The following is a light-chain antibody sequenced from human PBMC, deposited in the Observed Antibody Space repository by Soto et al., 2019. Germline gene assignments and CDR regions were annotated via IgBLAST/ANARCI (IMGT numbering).Light chain of an antibody. Sequence: EIVMTQSPATLSVSPGERATLSCRASQSGSNSLAWYQQKPCQATRVLIYFASTRATGIPARFSGSGSGTEFTLTISSLQSEDFAVYYCQQYNKWPLTFGGGTKVETK. J-gene: IGKJ4*01. CDR2: FAS. CDR3: QQYNKWPLT. V-gene: IGKV3-15*01. CDR1: QSGSNS.